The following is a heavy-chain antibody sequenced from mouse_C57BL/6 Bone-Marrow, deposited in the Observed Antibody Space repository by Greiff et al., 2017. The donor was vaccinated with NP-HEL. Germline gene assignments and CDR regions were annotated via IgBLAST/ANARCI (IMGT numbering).Heavy chain of an antibody. J-gene: IGHJ2*01. D-gene: IGHD2-3*01. V-gene: IGHV1-81*01. Sequence: VKLQESGAELARPGASVKLSCKASGYTFTSYGISWVKQRTGQGLEWIGEIYPRSGNTYYNEKFKGKATLTADKSSSTAYMELRSLTSEDSAVYFCARDALYDGPSDYWGQGTTLTVSS. CDR1: GYTFTSYG. CDR3: ARDALYDGPSDY. CDR2: IYPRSGNT.